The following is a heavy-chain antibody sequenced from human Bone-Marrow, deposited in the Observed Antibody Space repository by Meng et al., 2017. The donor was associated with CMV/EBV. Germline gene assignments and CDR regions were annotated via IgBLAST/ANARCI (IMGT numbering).Heavy chain of an antibody. Sequence: MGWVRQAPGKGLEWVGRIKSKTDGGTTDYDAPVKGRFTSSRDDSKNTLYLQMNSLKTEDTAVYYCTTVGDYYYDSSGYYYPTYYFDYWGQGTLVTVSS. CDR3: TTVGDYYYDSSGYYYPTYYFDY. CDR2: IKSKTDGGTT. V-gene: IGHV3-15*01. D-gene: IGHD3-22*01. J-gene: IGHJ4*02.